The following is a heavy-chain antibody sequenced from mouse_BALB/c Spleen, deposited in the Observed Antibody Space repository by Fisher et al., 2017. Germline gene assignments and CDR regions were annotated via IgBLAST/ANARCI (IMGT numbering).Heavy chain of an antibody. Sequence: KFKGKAKLTAVTSTSTAYMELSSLTNEDSAVYYCARSYYRYAMDYWGQGTSVTVSS. D-gene: IGHD2-10*01. V-gene: IGHV1-5*01. J-gene: IGHJ4*01. CDR3: ARSYYRYAMDY.